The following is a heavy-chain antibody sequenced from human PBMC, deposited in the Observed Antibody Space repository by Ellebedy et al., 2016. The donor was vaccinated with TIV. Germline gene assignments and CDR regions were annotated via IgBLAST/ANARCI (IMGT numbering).Heavy chain of an antibody. D-gene: IGHD3/OR15-3a*01. CDR2: INHSGST. Sequence: SETLSLTXAVYGGSFSGYYWSWIRQPPGKGLEWIAEINHSGSTNYNPSLKSRVTMSVDTSKNQFSLKLTSVTAADTAVYYCARYYDLDYFDFWGQGTLVTVSS. J-gene: IGHJ4*02. V-gene: IGHV4-34*01. CDR1: GGSFSGYY. CDR3: ARYYDLDYFDF.